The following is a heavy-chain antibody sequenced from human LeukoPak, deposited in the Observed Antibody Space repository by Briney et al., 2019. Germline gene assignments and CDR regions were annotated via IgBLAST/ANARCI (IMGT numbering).Heavy chain of an antibody. D-gene: IGHD2-2*01. CDR2: IRYDGSNK. CDR3: APQLRYYFDY. CDR1: GFTFSSYG. Sequence: QPGGSLRLSCAASGFTFSSYGMHWVRQAPGKGLEGVAFIRYDGSNKYYADSVKGRFTISRDNSKNTLYLQMNSLRAEDTAVYYCAPQLRYYFDYWGQGTLVTVSS. J-gene: IGHJ4*02. V-gene: IGHV3-30*02.